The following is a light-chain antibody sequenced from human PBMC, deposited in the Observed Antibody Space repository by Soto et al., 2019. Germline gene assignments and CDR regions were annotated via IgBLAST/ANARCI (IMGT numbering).Light chain of an antibody. CDR3: QQYYSTPRT. Sequence: DIVMTQSPDSLAVSLGERATINCKSSQRVLYSSNNKNYLAWYQQKPGQPPKLPIYWASTRESGVPDRFSGSGSGTDFTLTISRLQAEDVAVYYCQQYYSTPRTFGQGTKVEIK. CDR2: WAS. J-gene: IGKJ1*01. V-gene: IGKV4-1*01. CDR1: QRVLYSSNNKNY.